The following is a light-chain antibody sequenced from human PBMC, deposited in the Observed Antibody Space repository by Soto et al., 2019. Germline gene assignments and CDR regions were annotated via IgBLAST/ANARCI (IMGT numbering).Light chain of an antibody. CDR1: SSDIGNYDF. J-gene: IGLJ2*01. CDR3: SSYTTSTSFIL. Sequence: QSALTQPASVSGSPGQSITISCTGTSSDIGNYDFVSWYQQVPGTAPKAMIYEVSSRPSGVSNRFSGSKSGNTASLTMSGLLAEDEAYYYCSSYTTSTSFILFGGGTKLTVL. CDR2: EVS. V-gene: IGLV2-14*01.